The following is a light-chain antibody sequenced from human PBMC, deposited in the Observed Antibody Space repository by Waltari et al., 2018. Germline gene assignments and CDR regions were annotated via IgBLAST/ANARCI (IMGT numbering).Light chain of an antibody. CDR1: ALTDQY. CDR3: QSADSTGSDVV. Sequence: SYELTQPPSVTVSPGQTARIACSGDALTDQYVHWYQQRPGRAPVVVIYKDTKRPSGIPERFSGSSSGKTVTLTISGVQAEDESDYYCQSADSTGSDVVFGGGTKL. V-gene: IGLV3-25*03. J-gene: IGLJ2*01. CDR2: KDT.